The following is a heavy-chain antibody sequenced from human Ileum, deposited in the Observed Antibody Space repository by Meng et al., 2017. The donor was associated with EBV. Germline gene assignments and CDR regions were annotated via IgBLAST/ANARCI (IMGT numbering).Heavy chain of an antibody. CDR1: RGTFSSDA. CDR3: ARGNGYSSSFYFDY. V-gene: IGHV1-69*01. CDR2: IIPIFGTA. Sequence: QLVESGAEGNKLGSSVRVSCKPTRGTFSSDAISWVRQAPGQGLELMGGIIPIFGTANYAQKFQGRVTITADESTSTAYMELSSLRSEDTAVYYCARGNGYSSSFYFDYWGQGTLVTVSS. J-gene: IGHJ4*02. D-gene: IGHD6-13*01.